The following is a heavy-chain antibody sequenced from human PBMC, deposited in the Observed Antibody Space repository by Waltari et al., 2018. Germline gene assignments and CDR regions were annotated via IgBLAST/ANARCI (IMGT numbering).Heavy chain of an antibody. CDR3: ARQWNWGSVHYFDY. V-gene: IGHV4-59*08. D-gene: IGHD7-27*01. CDR2: MYYRGST. J-gene: IGHJ4*02. CDR1: GGSIRSFY. Sequence: QVQLQESGPGLVKPSETLSLTCTVSGGSIRSFYWSWIRQPPGKGLEWIGYMYYRGSTNYNPSLKSRVTISVDTSKNQFSLKLSSVTAADTAVYYCARQWNWGSVHYFDYWGQGTLVTVSS.